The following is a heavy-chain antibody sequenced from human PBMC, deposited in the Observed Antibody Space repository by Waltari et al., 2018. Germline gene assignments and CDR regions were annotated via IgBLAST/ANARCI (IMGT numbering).Heavy chain of an antibody. D-gene: IGHD6-13*01. CDR3: AKVAPRTYRSPVPGRDYYYGMDV. CDR2: IDVDGTSE. J-gene: IGHJ6*02. Sequence: VQLVESGGGLVQPGESLRLSCAASGFTFSRFWMHWVRQAPGKGLVWVARIDVDGTSERYADSVKGRFTIARDNAKNTLYLQMKRLRVEDTAVYYCAKVAPRTYRSPVPGRDYYYGMDVWGQGTTVTVSS. CDR1: GFTFSRFW. V-gene: IGHV3-74*02.